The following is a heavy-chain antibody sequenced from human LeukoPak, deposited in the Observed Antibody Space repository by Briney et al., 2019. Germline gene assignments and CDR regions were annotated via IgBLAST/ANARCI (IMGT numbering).Heavy chain of an antibody. CDR1: GFTFTSYA. V-gene: IGHV3-23*01. J-gene: IGHJ4*02. D-gene: IGHD3-16*01. CDR3: AKDRLAYSYAQPFDY. CDR2: ITGSGGST. Sequence: GGSLRLSCAASGFTFTSYAMTWVRQAPGKGLEWVSGITGSGGSTYYADSVKGRFTISRDNSKNTLYLQMNSLRAEDTAVYYCAKDRLAYSYAQPFDYWGQGTLVTVSS.